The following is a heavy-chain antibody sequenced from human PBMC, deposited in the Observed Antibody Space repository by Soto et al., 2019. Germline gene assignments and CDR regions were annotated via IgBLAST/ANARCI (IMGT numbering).Heavy chain of an antibody. CDR2: ISSNGGST. D-gene: IGHD3-3*01. CDR3: ARETSDSRIANYYYYMDV. V-gene: IGHV3-64*01. J-gene: IGHJ6*03. CDR1: GFTFSSYA. Sequence: GGSLRLSCAASGFTFSSYAMHWVRQAPGKGLEYVSAISSNGGSTYYANSVKGRFTISRDNSKNTLYLQMGSLRAEDMAVYYCARETSDSRIANYYYYMDVWGKGTTVTVSS.